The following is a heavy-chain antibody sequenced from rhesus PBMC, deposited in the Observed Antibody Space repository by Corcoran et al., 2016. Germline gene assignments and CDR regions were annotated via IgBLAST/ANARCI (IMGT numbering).Heavy chain of an antibody. CDR3: ARGLYYYSGSYYPYYFDY. V-gene: IGHV2-95*01. CDR2: IYWNDSK. J-gene: IGHJ4*01. CDR1: GFSISTSGTG. D-gene: IGHD3-16*01. Sequence: QVTLKESGPALVKPTQTLTLTCTFSGFSISTSGTGVGWIRQPPGKALEWLASIYWNDSKYYRTTRKSRLTISKENAKNQVVRTMTNMDPVDTATYYCARGLYYYSGSYYPYYFDYWGQGVLVTVSS.